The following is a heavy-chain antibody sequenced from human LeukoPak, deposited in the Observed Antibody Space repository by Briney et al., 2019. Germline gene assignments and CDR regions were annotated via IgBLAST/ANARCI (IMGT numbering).Heavy chain of an antibody. CDR2: ISSSGSTI. V-gene: IGHV3-48*04. CDR1: GFTFSSYG. J-gene: IGHJ6*03. Sequence: GGSLRLSCAASGFTFSSYGMSWIRQAPGKGLEWVSYISSSGSTIYYADPVKGRFTISRDNAKNSLYLQMNSLRAEDTAVYYCARVVVPPSYYYYYYMDVWGKGTTVTVSS. D-gene: IGHD2-2*01. CDR3: ARVVVPPSYYYYYYMDV.